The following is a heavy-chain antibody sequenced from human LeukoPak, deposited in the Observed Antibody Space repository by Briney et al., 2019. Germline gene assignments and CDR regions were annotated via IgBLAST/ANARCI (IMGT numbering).Heavy chain of an antibody. CDR3: ARLGGATSPFGY. J-gene: IGHJ4*02. D-gene: IGHD1-26*01. Sequence: SETLSLTCTVSGGSISSYYWSWIRQPPGKGLEWIGYIYYSGNTNYNPSLKSRVTISVDTSKNQFSLNLSSVTAADTAICYCARLGGATSPFGYWGQGTLVTVSS. CDR1: GGSISSYY. CDR2: IYYSGNT. V-gene: IGHV4-59*08.